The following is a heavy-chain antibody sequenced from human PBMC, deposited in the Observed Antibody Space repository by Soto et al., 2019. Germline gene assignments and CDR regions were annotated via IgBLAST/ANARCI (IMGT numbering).Heavy chain of an antibody. CDR2: IDGSGGIT. Sequence: GSLRLSCAASGFTFGTTDMSWVRQAPGEGLEWVSTIDGSGGITYYADSVKGRFTISRDNSRNTVYLQMNSLRGDDTALYYCVKNSGWFNTWGQGALVTV. CDR1: GFTFGTTD. CDR3: VKNSGWFNT. J-gene: IGHJ5*02. D-gene: IGHD3-10*01. V-gene: IGHV3-23*01.